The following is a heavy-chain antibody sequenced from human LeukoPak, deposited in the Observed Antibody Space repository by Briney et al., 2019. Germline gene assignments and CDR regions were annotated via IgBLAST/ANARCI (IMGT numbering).Heavy chain of an antibody. Sequence: SETLSLTCNVSGASMSSNYWSWIRQPPGKGLEWIGYIYHSGNTNYSPSLESRVTMSVDESKNQFSLRVHFVSAADTAVYYCARHAGATAVLDYWGQGTLVTVSS. V-gene: IGHV4-59*08. J-gene: IGHJ4*02. D-gene: IGHD1-26*01. CDR3: ARHAGATAVLDY. CDR1: GASMSSNY. CDR2: IYHSGNT.